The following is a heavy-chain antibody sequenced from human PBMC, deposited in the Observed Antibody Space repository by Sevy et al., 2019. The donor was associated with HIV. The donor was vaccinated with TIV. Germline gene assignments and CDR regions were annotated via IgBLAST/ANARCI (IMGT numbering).Heavy chain of an antibody. CDR2: ISYDGSNK. CDR3: AKDGVGYDFWSGYLPGYYYGMDV. CDR1: GFTFSSYG. D-gene: IGHD3-3*01. V-gene: IGHV3-30*18. Sequence: GGSLRLSCAASGFTFSSYGMHWVRQAPGKGLEWVAVISYDGSNKYYADSVKGRFTISRDNSKNTLYLQMNSLRAEDTAVYYCAKDGVGYDFWSGYLPGYYYGMDVWGQGTTVTVSS. J-gene: IGHJ6*02.